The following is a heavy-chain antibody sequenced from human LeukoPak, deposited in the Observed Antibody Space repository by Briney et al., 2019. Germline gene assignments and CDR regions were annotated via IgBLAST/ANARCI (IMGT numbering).Heavy chain of an antibody. CDR1: GFTFSTYA. CDR3: ARAEGYGGELDS. D-gene: IGHD4-23*01. Sequence: AGRSLRLSCAASGFTFSTYAMHWVRQAPGKGLEWEAVIPYDGSNKYYADSVKGRFTISRENSKNRLYLQMNSLRAEDTAVYYCARAEGYGGELDSWGQGTLVTVSS. J-gene: IGHJ4*02. V-gene: IGHV3-30*04. CDR2: IPYDGSNK.